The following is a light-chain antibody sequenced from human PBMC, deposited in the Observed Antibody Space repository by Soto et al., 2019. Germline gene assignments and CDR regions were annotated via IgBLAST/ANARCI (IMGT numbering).Light chain of an antibody. J-gene: IGKJ4*01. V-gene: IGKV3-15*01. CDR3: QQYSEWHALT. CDR1: RSVSSS. Sequence: ELVMTQSPATLSVSPGERATLSCRASRSVSSSLAWYQQKPGQAPRLLIYGASTRATGVPARFSGSGSGTDFTLTISSLQSEDFAVYCCQQYSEWHALTFGRGAKVEIK. CDR2: GAS.